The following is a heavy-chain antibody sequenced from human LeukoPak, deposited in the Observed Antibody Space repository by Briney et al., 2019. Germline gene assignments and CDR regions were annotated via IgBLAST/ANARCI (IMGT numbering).Heavy chain of an antibody. Sequence: GASVKVSCKASGYTFTSYGISWVRQAPGQGLEWMGWISAYNGNTNYAQKLQGRVTMTTDTSTSTAYMELSSLRSEDTAVYNCASDYGNPDVADYWGQGTLVTVSS. CDR1: GYTFTSYG. CDR2: ISAYNGNT. J-gene: IGHJ4*02. V-gene: IGHV1-18*01. D-gene: IGHD4-11*01. CDR3: ASDYGNPDVADY.